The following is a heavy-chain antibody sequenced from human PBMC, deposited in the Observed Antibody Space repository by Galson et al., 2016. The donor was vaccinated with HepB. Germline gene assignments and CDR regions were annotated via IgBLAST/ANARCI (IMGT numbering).Heavy chain of an antibody. CDR3: ARDGFPGFGSFFDY. Sequence: ETLSLTCAVSGVSISVNKWWSWVRQSPGKGLEWIGEIHHSGSTNYNPSLKSRITISVDKSKNQFSLKVNSVTAADTAVYFCARDGFPGFGSFFDYWGHGALVTVSS. CDR2: IHHSGST. J-gene: IGHJ4*01. V-gene: IGHV4-4*01. D-gene: IGHD3-10*01. CDR1: GVSISVNKW.